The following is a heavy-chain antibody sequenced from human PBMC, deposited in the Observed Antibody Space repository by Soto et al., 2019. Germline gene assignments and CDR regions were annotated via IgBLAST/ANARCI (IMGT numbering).Heavy chain of an antibody. Sequence: QVQLVESGGVVVQPGRSLRLSCAASGFTFSSYAMHWVRQAPGKGLEWVAVISYDGKNKYYADSVKGRFTISRENSKNTLYLQMNSLRAEDTALYYCASLYYADYEWYFDYWGQGTLVTVSS. J-gene: IGHJ4*02. CDR1: GFTFSSYA. D-gene: IGHD4-17*01. V-gene: IGHV3-30*04. CDR3: ASLYYADYEWYFDY. CDR2: ISYDGKNK.